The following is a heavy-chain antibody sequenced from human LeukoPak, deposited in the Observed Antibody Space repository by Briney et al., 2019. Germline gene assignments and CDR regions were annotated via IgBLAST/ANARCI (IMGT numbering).Heavy chain of an antibody. CDR3: AKRLTDIVVVPAAIPQYYYYYMDV. D-gene: IGHD2-2*01. J-gene: IGHJ6*03. CDR2: IRYDGSNK. CDR1: GFTFSSYG. V-gene: IGHV3-30*02. Sequence: GGSLRLSCVASGFTFSSYGMHWVRQAPGKGLEWVAFIRYDGSNKYYADSVKGRFTISRDNSKNTLYLQMNSLRAEDTAVYYCAKRLTDIVVVPAAIPQYYYYYMDVWGKGTTVTVSS.